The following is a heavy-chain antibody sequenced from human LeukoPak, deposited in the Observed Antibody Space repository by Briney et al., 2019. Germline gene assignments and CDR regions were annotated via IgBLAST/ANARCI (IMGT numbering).Heavy chain of an antibody. V-gene: IGHV1-69*13. CDR1: GGTFSSYG. CDR3: ASGVYYDSSGYSFEY. D-gene: IGHD3-22*01. J-gene: IGHJ4*02. Sequence: EASVKVSCKASGGTFSSYGISWVRQAPGQGLEWMGGIIPIFGTANYAQKFQGRVTITADESTSTAYMELSSLRSEDTAVYYCASGVYYDSSGYSFEYWSQGTLVTVSS. CDR2: IIPIFGTA.